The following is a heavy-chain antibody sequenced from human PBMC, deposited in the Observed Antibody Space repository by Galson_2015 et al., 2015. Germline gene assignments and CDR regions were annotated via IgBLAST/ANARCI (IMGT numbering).Heavy chain of an antibody. J-gene: IGHJ6*02. D-gene: IGHD6-13*01. CDR3: AHVPTGIAAAGTKRGGYYYYGMDV. CDR2: IYWNDDK. Sequence: PALVKPTQTLTLTCTFSGFSLSTSGVGVGWIRQPPGKALEWLALIYWNDDKSYSPSLKSRLTITKDTSKNQVVLTMTNMDPVDTATYYCAHVPTGIAAAGTKRGGYYYYGMDVWGQGTTVTVSS. V-gene: IGHV2-5*01. CDR1: GFSLSTSGVG.